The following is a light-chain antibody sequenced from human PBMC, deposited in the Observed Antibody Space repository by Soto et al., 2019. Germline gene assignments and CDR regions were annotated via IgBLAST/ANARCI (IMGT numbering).Light chain of an antibody. CDR1: SSDVGGYIY. CDR3: CSYKSTGTLYF. V-gene: IGLV2-14*01. CDR2: XXN. Sequence: QSVLTQPASVSGSPGQSITISCTGTSSDVGGYIYVSWYQXXPGXAXXXXXXXXNXXXSGVSHRFSGSKSGNTASLTISGLQAEDEADYYCCSYKSTGTLYFVGTGTKVT. J-gene: IGLJ1*01.